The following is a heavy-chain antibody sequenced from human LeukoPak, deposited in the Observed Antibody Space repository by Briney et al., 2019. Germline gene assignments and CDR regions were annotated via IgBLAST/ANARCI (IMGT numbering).Heavy chain of an antibody. D-gene: IGHD5-12*01. CDR2: INHSGST. Sequence: SETLSLTCAVYGGSFSGYYWSWIRQPPGKGLEWIGEINHSGSTNYNPSLKSRVTISVDTSKNQFSLKLSSVTAADTAVYYCARVVGGYDYFDYWGQGTLVTVSS. CDR3: ARVVGGYDYFDY. J-gene: IGHJ4*02. CDR1: GGSFSGYY. V-gene: IGHV4-34*01.